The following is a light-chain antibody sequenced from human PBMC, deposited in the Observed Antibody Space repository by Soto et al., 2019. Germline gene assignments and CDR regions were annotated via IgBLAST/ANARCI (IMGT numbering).Light chain of an antibody. CDR3: QQHSHWPPWT. Sequence: EVVLTQSPATRSLSPGARATLSCRARENVRTFVDWYQQKPGRAPRLLIYGASNRATGSTARFSGSGSGTDFTLTISDLEPEDFAVYYCQQHSHWPPWTFGQGTKVDTK. J-gene: IGKJ1*01. CDR2: GAS. V-gene: IGKV3-11*01. CDR1: ENVRTF.